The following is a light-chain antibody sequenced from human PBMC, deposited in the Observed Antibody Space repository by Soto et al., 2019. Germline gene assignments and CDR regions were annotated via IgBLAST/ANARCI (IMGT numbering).Light chain of an antibody. V-gene: IGLV2-14*01. Sequence: QSVLTQPASVSGSPGQSSTISCTGTSSDIGGYNYVSWYQQHPGKAPKLMIYGVSNRPSGVSGRFFGSKSGNTASLTISGLQPEDEADYYCISYRSSIIPVVFGGGTNSPS. J-gene: IGLJ2*01. CDR2: GVS. CDR3: ISYRSSIIPVV. CDR1: SSDIGGYNY.